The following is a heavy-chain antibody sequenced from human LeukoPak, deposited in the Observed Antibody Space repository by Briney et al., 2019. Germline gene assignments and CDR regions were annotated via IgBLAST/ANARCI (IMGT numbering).Heavy chain of an antibody. Sequence: SETLSLTCTVSGGSISSSSYYWGWIRQPPGKGLEWIGSIYYSGSTYYNPSLKSRVTISVDTSKNQFSLKLSSVTAADTAVYYCARDWGYSYSPNWFDPWGQGTLVTVSS. J-gene: IGHJ5*02. CDR1: GGSISSSSYY. V-gene: IGHV4-39*07. CDR2: IYYSGST. D-gene: IGHD5-18*01. CDR3: ARDWGYSYSPNWFDP.